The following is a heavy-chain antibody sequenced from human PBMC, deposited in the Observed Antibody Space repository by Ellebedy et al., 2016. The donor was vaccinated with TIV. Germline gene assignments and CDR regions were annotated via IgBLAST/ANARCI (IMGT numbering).Heavy chain of an antibody. CDR3: ARDMQDDFGTTTYDY. Sequence: SLKISCVASGFTFSDYYMSWVRQAPGKGLEWVSYISSTGTTIYYADSVNGRFTISRDSAKNSLYLQMDSLRAEDTAVYYCARDMQDDFGTTTYDYWGQGTLVTVSS. D-gene: IGHD3-3*01. V-gene: IGHV3-11*01. CDR2: ISSTGTTI. CDR1: GFTFSDYY. J-gene: IGHJ4*02.